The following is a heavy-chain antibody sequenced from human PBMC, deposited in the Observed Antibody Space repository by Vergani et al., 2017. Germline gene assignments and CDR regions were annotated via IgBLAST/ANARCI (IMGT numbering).Heavy chain of an antibody. CDR3: ATEELNGSGRYYSRLDY. Sequence: QVQLVQSGAEVKKPRASVKVSSKVSAYILTELSMHWLRQAPGKGLEWMGGFDPEDGETIYAQKFQGRVTMTEDTSTDTAYMELSSMRSDDTAVYYCATEELNGSGRYYSRLDYWSEGTLVTV. D-gene: IGHD3-10*01. CDR2: FDPEDGET. CDR1: AYILTELS. J-gene: IGHJ4*02. V-gene: IGHV1-24*01.